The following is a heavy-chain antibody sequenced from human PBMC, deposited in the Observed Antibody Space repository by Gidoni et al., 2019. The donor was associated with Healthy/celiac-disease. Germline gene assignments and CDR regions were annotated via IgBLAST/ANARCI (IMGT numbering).Heavy chain of an antibody. J-gene: IGHJ3*02. D-gene: IGHD4-17*01. CDR2: IYTRGST. CDR3: AREVPTTVTTKAFDI. CDR1: GDSISIGSYY. Sequence: QVQLQESGPGLVEPSQTLSLTCTVSGDSISIGSYYWSWIRQPAGKGLEWIGRIYTRGSTNYNPSLKSRVTMSVDTSKNQFSLKLSSVTAADTAVYYCAREVPTTVTTKAFDIWGQGTMVTVSS. V-gene: IGHV4-61*02.